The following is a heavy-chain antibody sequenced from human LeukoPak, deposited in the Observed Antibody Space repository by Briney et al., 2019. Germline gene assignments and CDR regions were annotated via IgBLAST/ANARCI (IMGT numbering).Heavy chain of an antibody. CDR1: GGSISNYY. D-gene: IGHD5-24*01. CDR2: IHDSGST. V-gene: IGHV4-59*08. J-gene: IGHJ4*02. Sequence: SETLSLTCTVSGGSISNYYWSWIRQSPEKGLEWIGYIHDSGSTNYDPSLKSRVTISVGTSKNQSSLKLSSVTAADTAVYYCARLDAAAGRYLQFFYWGQGTLVTVSS. CDR3: ARLDAAAGRYLQFFY.